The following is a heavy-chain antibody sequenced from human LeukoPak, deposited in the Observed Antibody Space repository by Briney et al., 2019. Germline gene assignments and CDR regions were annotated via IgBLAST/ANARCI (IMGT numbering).Heavy chain of an antibody. J-gene: IGHJ4*02. CDR3: ARLYGSGSYYNVDAFDY. Sequence: GESLKISCKGSGYSFTSYWISRVRQMPGKGLEWMGRIDPSDSYTNYSPSFQGHVTISADKSISTAYLQWSSLKASDTAMYYCARLYGSGSYYNVDAFDYWGQGTLVTVSS. CDR2: IDPSDSYT. V-gene: IGHV5-10-1*01. D-gene: IGHD3-10*01. CDR1: GYSFTSYW.